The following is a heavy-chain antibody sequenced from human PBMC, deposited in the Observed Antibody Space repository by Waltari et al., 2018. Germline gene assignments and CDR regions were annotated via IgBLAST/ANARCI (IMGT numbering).Heavy chain of an antibody. CDR3: AREETGDDAFDI. CDR1: FTSYD. D-gene: IGHD7-27*01. Sequence: FTSYDINWVRQATGQGLEWMGWMNPNSGNTGYAQKFQGRVTITRNTSISTAYMELSSLRSEDTAVYYCAREETGDDAFDIWGQGTMVTVSS. V-gene: IGHV1-8*03. J-gene: IGHJ3*02. CDR2: MNPNSGNT.